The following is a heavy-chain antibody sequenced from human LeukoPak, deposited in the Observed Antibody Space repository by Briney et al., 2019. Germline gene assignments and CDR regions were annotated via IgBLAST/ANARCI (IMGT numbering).Heavy chain of an antibody. Sequence: PSETLSLTCTVSGGSISSYYWSWIRQPPGKGLEWIGYIYYSGSTNYNPSLKSRVTISVDTSKNQFSLKLSSVTAADTAVYYCARAEDKYHFDYWGQGTLVTVSS. D-gene: IGHD2-2*01. CDR1: GGSISSYY. CDR3: ARAEDKYHFDY. V-gene: IGHV4-59*01. CDR2: IYYSGST. J-gene: IGHJ4*02.